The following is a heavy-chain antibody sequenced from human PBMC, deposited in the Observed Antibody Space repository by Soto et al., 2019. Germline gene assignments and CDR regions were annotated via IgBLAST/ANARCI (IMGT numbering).Heavy chain of an antibody. J-gene: IGHJ5*02. V-gene: IGHV1-3*01. CDR1: GYTFTSYA. CDR3: AREGALGGPNWFDP. CDR2: INAGNGNT. Sequence: ASVKVSCKASGYTFTSYAMHWVRQAPGQRLEWMGWINAGNGNTKYSQKFQGRVTITRDTSASTAYMELSSLRSEDTAVYYCAREGALGGPNWFDPWGPGTLVTVSS. D-gene: IGHD3-16*01.